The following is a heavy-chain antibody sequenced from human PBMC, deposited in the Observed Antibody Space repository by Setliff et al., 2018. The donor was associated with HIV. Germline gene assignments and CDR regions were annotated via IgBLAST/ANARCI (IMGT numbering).Heavy chain of an antibody. D-gene: IGHD3-10*01. CDR2: IIPIFGTA. CDR1: GGTFSSYG. Sequence: SVMVSCKASGGTFSSYGISWVRQAPGQGLEWMGGIIPIFGTANQAQKFQGRVTITADEYTSTAYMELSSLRSEDTAVYYCAKSHITMARGDLGHDAFDIWGQGTMVTVSS. J-gene: IGHJ3*02. V-gene: IGHV1-69*13. CDR3: AKSHITMARGDLGHDAFDI.